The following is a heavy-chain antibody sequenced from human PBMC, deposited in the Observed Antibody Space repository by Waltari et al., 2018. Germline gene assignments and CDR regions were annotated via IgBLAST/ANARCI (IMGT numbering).Heavy chain of an antibody. D-gene: IGHD6-19*01. V-gene: IGHV3-64D*06. Sequence: EVQLVESGGGLVQPGGSLRLSCSASGFTFRSDAMHWVRQAPGKRLKYLSAISSNGDNTYYADSVKGRFTISRVNSKNTLYLQMSSLRAEDTAVYYCVKGSGWFNYWGQGTLVTVSS. CDR1: GFTFRSDA. CDR3: VKGSGWFNY. CDR2: ISSNGDNT. J-gene: IGHJ4*02.